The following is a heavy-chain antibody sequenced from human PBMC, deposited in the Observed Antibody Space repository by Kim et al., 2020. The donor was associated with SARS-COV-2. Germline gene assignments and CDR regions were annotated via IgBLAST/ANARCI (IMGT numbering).Heavy chain of an antibody. V-gene: IGHV3-23*01. J-gene: IGHJ5*01. D-gene: IGHD3-10*01. CDR3: AKDLELYGSGSQPPFDC. Sequence: VKGRFTISRDNSKNSLYLQRNSLRAEDTAVYYRAKDLELYGSGSQPPFDCWGQGTLVTVSS.